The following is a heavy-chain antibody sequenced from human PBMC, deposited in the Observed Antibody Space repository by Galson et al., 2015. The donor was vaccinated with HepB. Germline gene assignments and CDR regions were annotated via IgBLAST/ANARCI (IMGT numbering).Heavy chain of an antibody. D-gene: IGHD3-22*01. CDR2: IGGSGS. CDR1: GFTFSHYA. V-gene: IGHV3-23*01. J-gene: IGHJ4*02. Sequence: SLRLSCAASGFTFSHYAMTWVRQAPGKGLEWVSSIGGSGSFYADSVKGRFTISRDNSKDTLSLQMNSLRAEDTAVYYCAKRGAEPYYDNSGIYHYYFESWGQGTLVTVSS. CDR3: AKRGAEPYYDNSGIYHYYFES.